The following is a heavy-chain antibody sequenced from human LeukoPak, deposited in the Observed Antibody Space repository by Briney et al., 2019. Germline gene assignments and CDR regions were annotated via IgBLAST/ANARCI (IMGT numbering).Heavy chain of an antibody. Sequence: TGGSLRLSCAASGFTFEDYAMHWVRQAPGKGLEWVSGISWNSGSIGYADSVKGRFTISRDNAKNSLYLQMNSLRAEDTALYYCANAPNYDFCSGCFYYWGQGTLVTVSS. J-gene: IGHJ4*02. CDR2: ISWNSGSI. V-gene: IGHV3-9*01. CDR1: GFTFEDYA. D-gene: IGHD3-3*01. CDR3: ANAPNYDFCSGCFYY.